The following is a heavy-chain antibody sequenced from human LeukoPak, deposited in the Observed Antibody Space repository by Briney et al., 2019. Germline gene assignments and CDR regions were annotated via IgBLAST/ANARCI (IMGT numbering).Heavy chain of an antibody. Sequence: PGGSLRLSCAASGFTFSSYEMNWVRQAPGKGLEWVSYISSSGSTIYYADSVKGRFTISRDNAKNSLYLQMNSLRAEDTAVYYCARAGYSSGWQPLDYWGQGTLVTVSS. D-gene: IGHD6-19*01. J-gene: IGHJ4*02. CDR3: ARAGYSSGWQPLDY. CDR1: GFTFSSYE. V-gene: IGHV3-48*03. CDR2: ISSSGSTI.